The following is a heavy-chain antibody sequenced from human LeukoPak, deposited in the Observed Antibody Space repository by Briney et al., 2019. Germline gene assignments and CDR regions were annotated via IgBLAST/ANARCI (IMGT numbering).Heavy chain of an antibody. V-gene: IGHV3-23*01. CDR2: ISGSGGST. CDR3: AKEVGYYYDSSGYYDY. J-gene: IGHJ4*02. CDR1: GFTLSSYA. D-gene: IGHD3-22*01. Sequence: PGGSLRLSCAASGFTLSSYAMSWVRQAPGKGLEWVSAISGSGGSTYYADSVKGRFTISRDNSKNTLYLQMNSLRAEDTAVYYCAKEVGYYYDSSGYYDYWGQGTLVTVSS.